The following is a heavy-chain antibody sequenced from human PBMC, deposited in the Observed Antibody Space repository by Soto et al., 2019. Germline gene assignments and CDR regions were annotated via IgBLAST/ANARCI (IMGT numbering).Heavy chain of an antibody. CDR1: GFTFSTYW. V-gene: IGHV3-74*01. Sequence: VGSLRLSCAASGFTFSTYWMHWVRQAPGKGLVWVSRINSDGSSTISADSVKGRFTISRDNAKNTLYLQMNSLRAEDTAVYYCSRPGWRIAAAVSEDSWGQGTLVTVSS. D-gene: IGHD6-13*01. J-gene: IGHJ4*02. CDR2: INSDGSST. CDR3: SRPGWRIAAAVSEDS.